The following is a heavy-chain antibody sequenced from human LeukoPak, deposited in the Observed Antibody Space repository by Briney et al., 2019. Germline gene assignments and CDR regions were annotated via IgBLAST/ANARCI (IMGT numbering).Heavy chain of an antibody. D-gene: IGHD6-19*01. V-gene: IGHV3-23*01. CDR3: AKDLIQWLWPGWFDP. CDR1: GFTFSSYA. CDR2: ISGSGGST. J-gene: IGHJ5*02. Sequence: PGGSPRLSCAASGFTFSSYAMSWVRQAPGKGLEWVSAISGSGGSTYYADSVKGRFTISRDNSKNTLYLQMNSLRAEDTAVYYCAKDLIQWLWPGWFDPWGQGTLVTVSS.